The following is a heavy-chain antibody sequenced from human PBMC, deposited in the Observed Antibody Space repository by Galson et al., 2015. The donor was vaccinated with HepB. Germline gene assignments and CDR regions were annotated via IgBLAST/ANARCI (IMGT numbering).Heavy chain of an antibody. Sequence: SVKVSCKASGGTFSSYAISWVRQAPGQGLEWMGGIIPIFGTANYAQKFQGRVTITADESTSTAYMELSSLRSEDTAVYYCARRGNSGSYYFDYWGQGTLVTVSS. CDR2: IIPIFGTA. V-gene: IGHV1-69*13. D-gene: IGHD1-26*01. CDR1: GGTFSSYA. J-gene: IGHJ4*02. CDR3: ARRGNSGSYYFDY.